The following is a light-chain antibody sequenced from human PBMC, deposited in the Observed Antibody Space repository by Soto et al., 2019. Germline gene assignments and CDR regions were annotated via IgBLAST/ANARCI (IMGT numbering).Light chain of an antibody. CDR1: QSVSSSY. V-gene: IGKV3-20*01. CDR2: GAS. Sequence: EIVLTQSPGTLSLSPGERATLSCRASQSVSSSYLAWYQQKPGQAPRLLIYGASSRATGIPDRFSGSGSGTEFTLTISRLEPEDFEVYYCQQYGSSPLAFGQGTKVDIK. CDR3: QQYGSSPLA. J-gene: IGKJ1*01.